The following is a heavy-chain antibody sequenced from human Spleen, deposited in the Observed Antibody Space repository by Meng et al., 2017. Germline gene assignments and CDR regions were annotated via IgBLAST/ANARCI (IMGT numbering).Heavy chain of an antibody. CDR2: IYHRGST. CDR3: ARVHYADYESPNWFDP. CDR1: GGSIDSYY. Sequence: GSLRPSCTVPGGSIDSYYWSWIRQPPGKGREGSGYIYHRGSTNYNPSLKSRVTMSVDTTRKHFSLNLNTVTATDTAVYYSARVHYADYESPNWFDPWGQGILVTVSS. V-gene: IGHV4-59*01. D-gene: IGHD4-17*01. J-gene: IGHJ5*02.